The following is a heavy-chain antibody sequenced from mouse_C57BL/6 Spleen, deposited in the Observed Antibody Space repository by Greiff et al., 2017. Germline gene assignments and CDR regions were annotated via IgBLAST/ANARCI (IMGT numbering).Heavy chain of an antibody. Sequence: QVQLQQSGAELVRPGASVTLSCKASGYTFTDYEMHWVKQTPVHGLEWIGAIYPETGGTAYNQKFKGKAILTADKSSSTAYMELRSLTSEDSAVYYCTRSDGYNLDDWGKGTTLTVSS. CDR2: IYPETGGT. V-gene: IGHV1-15*01. CDR3: TRSDGYNLDD. CDR1: GYTFTDYE. J-gene: IGHJ2*01. D-gene: IGHD2-3*01.